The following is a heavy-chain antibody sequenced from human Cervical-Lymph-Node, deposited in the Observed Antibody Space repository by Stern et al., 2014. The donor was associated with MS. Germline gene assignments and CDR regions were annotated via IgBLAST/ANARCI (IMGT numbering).Heavy chain of an antibody. CDR3: ALGGFGHYFEY. V-gene: IGHV1-69*01. CDR2: IIPIMGTA. D-gene: IGHD3-10*01. CDR1: GGTFSSSD. J-gene: IGHJ4*02. Sequence: VQLVQSGAEVQKPGSSVKVSCRASGGTFSSSDISWVRQAPGQGLEWMVGIIPIMGTANYAQKYQGRVTITADESTSTAYMELSSLRSEDTAIYYCALGGFGHYFEYWGQGTLVTVSS.